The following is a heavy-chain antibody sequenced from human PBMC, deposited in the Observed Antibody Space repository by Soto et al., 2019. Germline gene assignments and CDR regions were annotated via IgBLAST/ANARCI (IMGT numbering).Heavy chain of an antibody. Sequence: DVQLLESGGSLVQPGGSLRLSCAASGFTFNAYSLSWVRQAPGKGLEWVSAISTTGGSTYYADSVKGRFTISRDNSQSTLSLQMSSLRAEDTAVYFCARRDGATYSFRYWGQGTLVTVSS. D-gene: IGHD5-18*01. J-gene: IGHJ4*02. CDR3: ARRDGATYSFRY. CDR2: ISTTGGST. CDR1: GFTFNAYS. V-gene: IGHV3-23*01.